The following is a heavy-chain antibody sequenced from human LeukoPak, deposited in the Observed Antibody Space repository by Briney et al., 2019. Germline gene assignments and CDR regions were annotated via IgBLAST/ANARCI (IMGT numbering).Heavy chain of an antibody. J-gene: IGHJ4*02. CDR1: GYTFTSYA. CDR3: ARGALHHLWFGKGPDFDY. D-gene: IGHD3-10*01. V-gene: IGHV7-4-1*02. CDR2: INTNTGNP. Sequence: ASVTVSCKASGYTFTSYAMNWVRQAPGQGLEWMGWINTNTGNPTYAQGFTGRFVFSLDTSVSSAYLQISSLKAEDTAVYYCARGALHHLWFGKGPDFDYWGQGTLVTVSS.